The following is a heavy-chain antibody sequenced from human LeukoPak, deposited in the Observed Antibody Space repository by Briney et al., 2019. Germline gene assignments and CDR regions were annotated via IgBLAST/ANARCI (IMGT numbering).Heavy chain of an antibody. CDR3: ARSVGLSPLWFGGHYFDY. CDR2: INPNSGGT. D-gene: IGHD3-10*01. J-gene: IGHJ4*02. CDR1: GYTFTGYY. V-gene: IGHV1-2*06. Sequence: ASVKVSCKASGYTFTGYYMHWVRQAPGQGLEWMGRINPNSGGTDYAQKFQGRVTMTRDTSVNTAYMELSSLRSEDTAVYYCARSVGLSPLWFGGHYFDYWGQGTLVTVSS.